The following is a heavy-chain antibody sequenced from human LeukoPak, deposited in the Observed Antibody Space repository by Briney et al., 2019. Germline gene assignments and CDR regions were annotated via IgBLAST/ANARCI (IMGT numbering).Heavy chain of an antibody. V-gene: IGHV1-18*01. Sequence: ASVKVSCKASGYTFTSYGISWVRRAPGQGLEWMGWIRVNNGNTNYAQKFQGRVTVTTDTSTSTAYMELRSLRSDDTAVYYCARDRSSSDYWGQGTLVIVSS. CDR1: GYTFTSYG. CDR3: ARDRSSSDY. CDR2: IRVNNGNT. J-gene: IGHJ4*02.